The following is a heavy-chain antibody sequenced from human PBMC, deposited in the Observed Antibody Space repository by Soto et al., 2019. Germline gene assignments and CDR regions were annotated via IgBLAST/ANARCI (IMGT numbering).Heavy chain of an antibody. CDR3: TRGPRSTSTGTGAF. CDR2: INDDGSST. CDR1: GFTFSMYW. Sequence: GGSLRLSCAASGFTFSMYWMHWVRQVPGKGPEWVSRINDDGSSTNYADSVKGRFTISRDNAKNTLYLQVNDLRAEDTAVYYCTRGPRSTSTGTGAFWGQGTLVTVSS. V-gene: IGHV3-74*01. D-gene: IGHD1-1*01. J-gene: IGHJ4*02.